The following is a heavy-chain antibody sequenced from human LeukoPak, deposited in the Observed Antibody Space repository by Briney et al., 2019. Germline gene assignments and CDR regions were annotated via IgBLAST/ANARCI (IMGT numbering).Heavy chain of an antibody. CDR2: ISRSGIST. J-gene: IGHJ4*02. D-gene: IGHD3-9*01. Sequence: GGSLRLSCAASGSTFTTYAMSWVRQAPGKGLHWVSAISRSGISTYYADSVKGRFTISRHNSKNTLYLQMNSLRAEDTAVYYCARGRYDILTGYPHYFDYWGQGTLVTVSS. CDR1: GSTFTTYA. CDR3: ARGRYDILTGYPHYFDY. V-gene: IGHV3-23*01.